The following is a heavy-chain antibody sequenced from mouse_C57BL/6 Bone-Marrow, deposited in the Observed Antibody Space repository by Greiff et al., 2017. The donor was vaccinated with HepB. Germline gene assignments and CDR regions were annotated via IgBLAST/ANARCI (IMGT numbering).Heavy chain of an antibody. Sequence: EVKLVESEGGLVQPGSSMKLSCTASGFTFSDYYMAWVRQVPEKGLEWVANINYDGSSTYYLDSLKSRFIISRDNAKNILYLQMNSLKSEDTATYYCARSPNWEDFDYWGQGTTLTVSS. J-gene: IGHJ2*01. V-gene: IGHV5-16*01. CDR2: INYDGSST. CDR3: ARSPNWEDFDY. CDR1: GFTFSDYY. D-gene: IGHD4-1*01.